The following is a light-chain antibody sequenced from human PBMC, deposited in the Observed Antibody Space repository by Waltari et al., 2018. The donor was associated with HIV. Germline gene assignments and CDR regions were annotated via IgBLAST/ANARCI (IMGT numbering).Light chain of an antibody. J-gene: IGKJ4*01. CDR3: QEYNKWPELT. Sequence: EIVIAHSPPSLSVSAGAGATLSCRASQSVISKVAWYQQKPGHAPRLLIYGASTRDTGIPARFSGSGSGTELTRTIGSLQSEDFAVYYCQEYNKWPELTFGGGNKVEIK. CDR2: GAS. V-gene: IGKV3-15*01. CDR1: QSVISK.